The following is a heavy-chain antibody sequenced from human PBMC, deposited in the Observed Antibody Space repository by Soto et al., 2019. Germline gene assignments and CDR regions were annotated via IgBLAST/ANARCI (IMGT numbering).Heavy chain of an antibody. D-gene: IGHD3-22*01. Sequence: ASVKVSCKASGYTFTSDAMHWVSQAPGQRLEWMGWINAGNGNTKYSQKFQGRVTITRDTSASTAYMELSSLRSEDTAVYYCASARGSGYYDGMDVWGQGTTVTVSS. V-gene: IGHV1-3*01. CDR2: INAGNGNT. J-gene: IGHJ6*02. CDR3: ASARGSGYYDGMDV. CDR1: GYTFTSDA.